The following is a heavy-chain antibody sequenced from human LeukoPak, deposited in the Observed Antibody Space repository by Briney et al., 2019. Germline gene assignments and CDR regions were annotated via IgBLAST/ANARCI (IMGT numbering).Heavy chain of an antibody. CDR3: ARVRYYDSDDAFDI. J-gene: IGHJ3*02. CDR2: INHSGST. CDR1: GGSFSGYY. D-gene: IGHD3-22*01. V-gene: IGHV4-34*01. Sequence: TSETLSLTCAVYGGSFSGYYWSWIRQPPGKGLDWIGEINHSGSTNYIPSLKSRVTISVDTSKNQFSLKLSSVTAADTAVYYCARVRYYDSDDAFDIWGQGTMVTVSS.